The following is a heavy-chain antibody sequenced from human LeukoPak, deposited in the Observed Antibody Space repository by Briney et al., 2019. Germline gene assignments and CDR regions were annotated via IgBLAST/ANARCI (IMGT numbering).Heavy chain of an antibody. CDR2: ISSSGGSI. D-gene: IGHD2-15*01. V-gene: IGHV3-11*04. Sequence: GGSLRLSCAASGFTFSDYYMSWVRQAPGKGLEWVSYISSSGGSIYYADSVKGRFIISRDNSKNSLYLQMNSLRAEDTAVYYFARVRWWGLYYFDYWGQGTLVTVSS. J-gene: IGHJ4*02. CDR3: ARVRWWGLYYFDY. CDR1: GFTFSDYY.